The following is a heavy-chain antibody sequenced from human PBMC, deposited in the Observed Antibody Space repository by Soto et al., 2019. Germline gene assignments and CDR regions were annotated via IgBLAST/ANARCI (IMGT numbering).Heavy chain of an antibody. D-gene: IGHD3-22*01. CDR3: ARDLGYYDSSGYFDY. V-gene: IGHV3-11*01. Sequence: LRLSCAASGFTFSDSYMSWIRQAPGKGLEWVSYISSSDSIIYYSDSVKGRFIISRDNAKNSLYLQMNSLRAEDTAVYYCARDLGYYDSSGYFDYWGQGTLVTVSS. CDR2: ISSSDSII. CDR1: GFTFSDSY. J-gene: IGHJ4*02.